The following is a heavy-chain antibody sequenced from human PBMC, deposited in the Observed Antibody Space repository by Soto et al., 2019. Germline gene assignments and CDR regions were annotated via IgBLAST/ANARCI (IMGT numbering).Heavy chain of an antibody. V-gene: IGHV4-59*01. D-gene: IGHD1-1*01. CDR1: GGSSSSYY. Sequence: PSXTRSLPSTVSGGSSSSYYCSWIRQPPGKGLEWIGYTYYSGSTNYNPSLKSRVTISVDTSKNQFSLKLSSVTAADTAVYYCARFLDPGDYYYYYGMDVWAQGTTVTDSS. CDR2: TYYSGST. J-gene: IGHJ6*02. CDR3: ARFLDPGDYYYYYGMDV.